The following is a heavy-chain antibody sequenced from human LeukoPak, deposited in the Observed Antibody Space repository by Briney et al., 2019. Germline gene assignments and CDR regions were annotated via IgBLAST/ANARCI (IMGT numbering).Heavy chain of an antibody. J-gene: IGHJ4*02. CDR1: GFTVSSNY. CDR3: ARHRVGETRDFDY. D-gene: IGHD1-26*01. CDR2: IYSGGST. Sequence: GGSLRLSCAASGFTVSSNYMSWVRQAPGKGLEWVSVIYSGGSTYHADSVKGRFTISRDNSKNTLYLQMNSLRAEDTAMYYCARHRVGETRDFDYWGQGTLVTVSS. V-gene: IGHV3-53*01.